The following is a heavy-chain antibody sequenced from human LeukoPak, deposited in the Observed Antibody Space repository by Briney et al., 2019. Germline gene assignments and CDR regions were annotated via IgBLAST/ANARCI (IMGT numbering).Heavy chain of an antibody. CDR1: GFTFSSYW. V-gene: IGHV3-7*01. D-gene: IGHD2-8*01. CDR3: AREERHCTRSMCAPPPMGV. Sequence: GGSLRLSCAASGFTFSSYWMSWVRQAPGKGLEWVANIKQDGSEKYYVDSVKGRLTISRENAKNSLYLQINSLRAEDTAVYYCAREERHCTRSMCAPPPMGVWGQGTTVTVSS. J-gene: IGHJ6*02. CDR2: IKQDGSEK.